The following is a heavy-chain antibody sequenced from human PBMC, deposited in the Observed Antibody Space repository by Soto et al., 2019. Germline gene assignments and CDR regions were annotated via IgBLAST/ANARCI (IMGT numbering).Heavy chain of an antibody. J-gene: IGHJ6*02. CDR2: TYYRSKWYN. D-gene: IGHD3-22*01. Sequence: SPTLSLTCAISGDSVSSNSAAWNWIRQSPSRGLEWLGRTYYRSKWYNDYAVSVKSRITINPDTSKNQFSLQLNSVTPEDTAVYYCARVYYDSSGGTDYYYGMDVWGQGTTVTVSS. CDR3: ARVYYDSSGGTDYYYGMDV. CDR1: GDSVSSNSAA. V-gene: IGHV6-1*01.